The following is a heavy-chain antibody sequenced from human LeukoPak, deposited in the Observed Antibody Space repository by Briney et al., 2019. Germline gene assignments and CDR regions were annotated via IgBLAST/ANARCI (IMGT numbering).Heavy chain of an antibody. Sequence: ASVKVSCKASGYTFTGYYMHWVRQAPGQGLEWMGRINPNSGGTNYAQKFQGRVTMTRDTSISTAYMELSRLRSDDTAVYYCARGLVPAAIRSPSDYWGQGTLVTVSS. CDR2: INPNSGGT. CDR1: GYTFTGYY. D-gene: IGHD2-2*02. CDR3: ARGLVPAAIRSPSDY. V-gene: IGHV1-2*06. J-gene: IGHJ4*02.